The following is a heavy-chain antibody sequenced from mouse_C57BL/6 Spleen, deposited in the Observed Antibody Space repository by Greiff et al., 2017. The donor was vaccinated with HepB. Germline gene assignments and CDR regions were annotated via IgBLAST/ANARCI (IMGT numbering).Heavy chain of an antibody. CDR3: ASQTEGEWFAY. J-gene: IGHJ3*01. Sequence: QVQLQQSGAELVKPGASVKISCKASGYAFSSYWMNWVTQRPGKGLEWIGQIYPGDGDTNYNGKFKGKATLTADKSSSTAYMQLSSMTSEDSAVYFCASQTEGEWFAYWGQVTLVTVSA. CDR2: IYPGDGDT. V-gene: IGHV1-80*01. CDR1: GYAFSSYW.